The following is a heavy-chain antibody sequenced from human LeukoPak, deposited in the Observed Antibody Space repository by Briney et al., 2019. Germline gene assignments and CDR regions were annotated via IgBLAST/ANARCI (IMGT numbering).Heavy chain of an antibody. CDR1: GFTFDDYG. D-gene: IGHD3-10*01. CDR2: INRDGET. V-gene: IGHV3-43*02. J-gene: IGHJ6*02. Sequence: GGSLRLSCEASGFTFDDYGMHWVRQIPGKGLEWVSLINRDGETFFADSVKGRFTISRDNSKNTLYLQMNSLRAEDTAVYYCARDEKDVLLWFGELLGYYYYGMDVWGQGTTVTVSS. CDR3: ARDEKDVLLWFGELLGYYYYGMDV.